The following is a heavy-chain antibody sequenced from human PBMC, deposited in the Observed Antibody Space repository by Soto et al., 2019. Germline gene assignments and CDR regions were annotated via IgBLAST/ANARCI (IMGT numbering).Heavy chain of an antibody. CDR2: ISGDGGRT. CDR1: GFTFRSYG. D-gene: IGHD3-3*02. Sequence: EVQLLESGGRLVQPGGSLRLSCAASGFTFRSYGMSWVRQAPGKGLEWISAISGDGGRTDYADSVKGRFTNSRDNSKNPLFLQMNTLTAEDTAIYYCAKRELDDRWGQGTLVTVS. V-gene: IGHV3-23*01. CDR3: AKRELDDR. J-gene: IGHJ4*02.